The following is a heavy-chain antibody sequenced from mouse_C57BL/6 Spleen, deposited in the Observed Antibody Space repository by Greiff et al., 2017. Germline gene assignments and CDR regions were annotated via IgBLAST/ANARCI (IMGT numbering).Heavy chain of an antibody. V-gene: IGHV5-6*02. CDR1: GFTFSSYG. CDR2: ISSGGSYT. Sequence: EVMLVESGGDLVKPGGSLKLSCAASGFTFSSYGMSWVRQTPDKRLEWVATISSGGSYTYYPDSVKGRFTISRDNAKNTLYLQMSSLKSEDTAMYYCARRPDYYAMDYWGQGTSVTVSS. J-gene: IGHJ4*01. CDR3: ARRPDYYAMDY.